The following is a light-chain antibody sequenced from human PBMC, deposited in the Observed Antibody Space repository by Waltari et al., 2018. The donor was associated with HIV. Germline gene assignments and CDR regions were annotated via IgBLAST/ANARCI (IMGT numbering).Light chain of an antibody. CDR2: YDT. Sequence: LTQPPSLSVAPGQTAPTTCGATNIERKSVHWYQQKAGQAPVVVMSYDTDRPAGIAERFSGFNSGHTASLIITRVGAGDEADYYCQVWDSATDHVLFGGGTRLTVL. CDR1: NIERKS. CDR3: QVWDSATDHVL. V-gene: IGLV3-21*04. J-gene: IGLJ2*01.